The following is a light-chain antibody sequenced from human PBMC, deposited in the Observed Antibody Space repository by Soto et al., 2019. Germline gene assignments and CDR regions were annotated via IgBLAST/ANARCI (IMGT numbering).Light chain of an antibody. J-gene: IGKJ1*01. CDR3: QQYYSFPPT. CDR1: QGISSY. V-gene: IGKV1D-8*01. Sequence: IHMTQSPSSLSAALGDRVTITCRASQGISSYLAWYQQKPGKAPELLIYAASTLQSGVPSRFSGSGSGTDFTLTISCLQSEDFATYYCQQYYSFPPTFGQGTKVDIK. CDR2: AAS.